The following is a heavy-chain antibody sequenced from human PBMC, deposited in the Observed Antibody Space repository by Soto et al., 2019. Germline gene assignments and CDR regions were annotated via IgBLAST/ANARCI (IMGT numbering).Heavy chain of an antibody. CDR3: ARPPAEKFGVVSNRWFDP. J-gene: IGHJ5*02. V-gene: IGHV1-8*01. D-gene: IGHD3-3*01. CDR2: MNPNSGNT. Sequence: QVQLVQSGAEVKKPGASVKVSCKASGYTFTSYDINWVRQATGQGLEWMGWMNPNSGNTGYAQKFQGRVTMTRNTCISTGYMELSSVRSEDAAVYYCARPPAEKFGVVSNRWFDPWGQGTLVTVSS. CDR1: GYTFTSYD.